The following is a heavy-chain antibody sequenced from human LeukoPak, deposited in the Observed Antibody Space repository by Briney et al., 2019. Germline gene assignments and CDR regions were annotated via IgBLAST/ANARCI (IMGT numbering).Heavy chain of an antibody. CDR1: GYTSTSYD. V-gene: IGHV1-8*03. D-gene: IGHD2-2*01. Sequence: ASVKVSCKASGYTSTSYDINWVRQATGQGLEWMGWMNPNSGNTGYAQKFQGRVTITRNTSISTAYMELSSLRSEDTAVYYCARGLGYCSSTSCYGSDYWGQGTLVTVSS. CDR3: ARGLGYCSSTSCYGSDY. CDR2: MNPNSGNT. J-gene: IGHJ4*02.